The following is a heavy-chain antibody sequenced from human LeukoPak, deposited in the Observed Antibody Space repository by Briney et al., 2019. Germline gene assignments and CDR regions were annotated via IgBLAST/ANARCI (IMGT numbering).Heavy chain of an antibody. D-gene: IGHD3-3*01. CDR2: IKQDGSEK. CDR1: GSTFSSYW. CDR3: AREATTYYDFWSGYSDAFDI. J-gene: IGHJ3*02. V-gene: IGHV3-7*01. Sequence: GGSLRLSCAASGSTFSSYWMSWVRQAPGKGLEWVANIKQDGSEKYYVDSVKGRFTISRDNAKNSLYLQMNSLRAEDTAVYYCAREATTYYDFWSGYSDAFDIWGQGTMVTVSS.